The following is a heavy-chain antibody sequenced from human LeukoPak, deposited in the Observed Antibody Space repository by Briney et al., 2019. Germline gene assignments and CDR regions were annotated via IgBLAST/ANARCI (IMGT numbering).Heavy chain of an antibody. Sequence: ASVKVSCKASGYTFTGYYMHWARQAPGQGLEWMGWINPNSGGTNYAQKFQGRVTMTRDTSISTAYMELSRLRSDDTAVYYCARDLGYDILTGWGRFWFDPWGQGTLVTVSS. J-gene: IGHJ5*02. D-gene: IGHD3-9*01. CDR2: INPNSGGT. CDR1: GYTFTGYY. CDR3: ARDLGYDILTGWGRFWFDP. V-gene: IGHV1-2*02.